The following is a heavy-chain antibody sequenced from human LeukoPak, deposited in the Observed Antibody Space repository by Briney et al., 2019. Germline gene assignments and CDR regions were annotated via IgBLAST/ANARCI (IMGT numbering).Heavy chain of an antibody. CDR2: ISYDGGNK. D-gene: IGHD6-25*01. J-gene: IGHJ4*02. V-gene: IGHV3-30*18. CDR1: GFTFKTYS. CDR3: AKSAAATEVNPPREC. Sequence: PGGSLRLSCAVSGFTFKTYSMHWVRQAPGKGLEWVAVISYDGGNKYYADSVKGRFTISRDNSKNTLYLQMNGLREEDTAVYYCAKSAAATEVNPPRECWGQGTLVTVSS.